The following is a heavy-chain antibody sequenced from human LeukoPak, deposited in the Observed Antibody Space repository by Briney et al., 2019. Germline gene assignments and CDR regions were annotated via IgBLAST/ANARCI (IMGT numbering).Heavy chain of an antibody. Sequence: PGGSLRLSCAASGFTFDNSAMYWVRQFPGKGLEWISGISWNNGTIDYASSVKGRFTISRDNAENSLYLQMNSLSTEDTAFYYCAKGVSSIPVRGPLDYWGQGALVTVSS. CDR2: ISWNNGTI. CDR1: GFTFDNSA. J-gene: IGHJ4*02. D-gene: IGHD6-6*01. CDR3: AKGVSSIPVRGPLDY. V-gene: IGHV3-9*01.